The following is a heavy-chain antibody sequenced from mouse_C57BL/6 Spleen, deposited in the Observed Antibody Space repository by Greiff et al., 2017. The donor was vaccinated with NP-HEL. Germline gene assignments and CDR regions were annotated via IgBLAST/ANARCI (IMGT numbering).Heavy chain of an antibody. CDR3: ARETGDYGAWFAY. CDR1: GFTFSSYA. D-gene: IGHD2-4*01. V-gene: IGHV5-4*01. CDR2: ISDGGSYT. Sequence: EVQGVESGGGLVKPGGSLKLSCAASGFTFSSYAMSWVRQTPEKRLEWVATISDGGSYTYYPDNVKGRFTISRDNAKNNLYLQMSHLKSEDTAMYDCARETGDYGAWFAYWGQGTLVTVSA. J-gene: IGHJ3*01.